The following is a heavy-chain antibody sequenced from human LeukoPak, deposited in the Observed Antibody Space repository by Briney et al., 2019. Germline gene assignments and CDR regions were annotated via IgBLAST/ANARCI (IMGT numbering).Heavy chain of an antibody. CDR3: ARLGFCTSTSCP. V-gene: IGHV4-39*01. D-gene: IGHD2-2*01. Sequence: SHSLPLPCTVSGGSFGSSTYYWGWSRQPPGKGLERIQSIAYSGSTYNPSLKSRVTISVDTSKNQFSRKLSSVTAADTAVYYCARLGFCTSTSCPCGQGTLVTVSS. J-gene: IGHJ5*02. CDR1: GGSFGSSTYY. CDR2: IAYSGST.